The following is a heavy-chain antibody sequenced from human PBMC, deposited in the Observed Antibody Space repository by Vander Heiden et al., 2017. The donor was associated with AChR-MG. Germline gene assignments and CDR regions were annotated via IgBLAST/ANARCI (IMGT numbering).Heavy chain of an antibody. CDR2: ISSSSSTI. CDR1: GFTFSSYS. Sequence: EVQLVESGGGLVQPGGSLRLSCAASGFTFSSYSMNWVRQAPGKGLEWVSYISSSSSTIYYADSVKGRFTISRDNAKNSLYLQMNSLRAEDTAVYYCARRLGNLDQWELPPLDTDDYWGQGTLVTVSS. D-gene: IGHD1-26*01. J-gene: IGHJ4*02. V-gene: IGHV3-48*01. CDR3: ARRLGNLDQWELPPLDTDDY.